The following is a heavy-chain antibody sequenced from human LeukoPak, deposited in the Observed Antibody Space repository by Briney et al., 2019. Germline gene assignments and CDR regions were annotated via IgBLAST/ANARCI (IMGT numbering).Heavy chain of an antibody. CDR1: GYTFTGYY. D-gene: IGHD6-6*01. Sequence: ASVKVSCKASGYTFTGYYMHWVRQAPGQGLEWMGWINPNSGGTNYAQKFQGRVTMTGDTSISTAYMELSRLRSDDTAVYYCARGGFTAARPDAFDIWGQGTMVTVSS. V-gene: IGHV1-2*02. CDR2: INPNSGGT. CDR3: ARGGFTAARPDAFDI. J-gene: IGHJ3*02.